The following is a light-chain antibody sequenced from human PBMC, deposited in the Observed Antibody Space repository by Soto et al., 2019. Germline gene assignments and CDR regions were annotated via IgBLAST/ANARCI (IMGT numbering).Light chain of an antibody. CDR3: QHYNIYSEA. V-gene: IGKV1-5*03. J-gene: IGKJ1*01. CDR1: QSISSW. CDR2: KAS. Sequence: QMSQSPSTLSTSLVDRVTITCLASQSISSWLAWYQQKPGKAPKLLIYKASSLESGVPSRFSGSGSGTEFTLTISSLQPDDFATYYCQHYNIYSEAFGQGTNVDIK.